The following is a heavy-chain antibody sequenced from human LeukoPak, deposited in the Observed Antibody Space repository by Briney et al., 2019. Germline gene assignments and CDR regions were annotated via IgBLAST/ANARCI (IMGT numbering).Heavy chain of an antibody. CDR3: ARGFDC. CDR1: GGSISSGSYY. CDR2: IYTSGST. Sequence: PSETLSLTCTVSGGSISSGSYYWSWIRQPAGKGLEWIGRIYTSGSTNYNPPLKSRVTISVDTSKNQFSLKLSSVTAADTAVYYCARGFDCWGQGTLVTVSS. V-gene: IGHV4-61*02. J-gene: IGHJ4*02.